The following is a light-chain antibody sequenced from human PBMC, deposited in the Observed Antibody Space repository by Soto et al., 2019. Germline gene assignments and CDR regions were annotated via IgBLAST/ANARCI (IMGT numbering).Light chain of an antibody. Sequence: QSVLTQSPSASASLGASVKLTCTLSSGHSTYAIAWHQQRPEKGPRYLMKLNADGSYTKGDGIPDRFSGSSSGTERYLPISSLQSEDEADYYCQTWVTGIRVFGGGTKLTVL. CDR3: QTWVTGIRV. J-gene: IGLJ3*02. V-gene: IGLV4-69*01. CDR1: SGHSTYA. CDR2: LNADGSY.